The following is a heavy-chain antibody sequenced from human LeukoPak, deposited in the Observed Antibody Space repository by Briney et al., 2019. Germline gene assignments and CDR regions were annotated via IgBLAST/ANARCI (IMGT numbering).Heavy chain of an antibody. CDR3: TRRGKVSDVKSSGYYADY. D-gene: IGHD3-22*01. Sequence: GESLKISCKGFGYSFTNYWIVWVRQMPGKGLEWMGIIYPGDSDTRYNPSFQGQVTISADKSISTSYLQWSSLKASDTAMYCCTRRGKVSDVKSSGYYADYWGQGTLVTVSS. CDR1: GYSFTNYW. J-gene: IGHJ4*02. V-gene: IGHV5-51*01. CDR2: IYPGDSDT.